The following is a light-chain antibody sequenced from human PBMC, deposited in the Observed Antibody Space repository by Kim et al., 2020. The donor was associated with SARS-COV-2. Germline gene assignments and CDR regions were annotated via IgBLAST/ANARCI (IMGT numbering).Light chain of an antibody. V-gene: IGKV1-33*01. CDR1: EDISIY. J-gene: IGKJ2*01. CDR2: DVS. Sequence: ASVGDRVTMSCQASEDISIYLNWYQQKPGKVPKLLICDVSTLQAGVPSRFSGSGSGTTCTLTSSSLQPEDIATYYCQHFDSFPYTVAQGTKVDIK. CDR3: QHFDSFPYT.